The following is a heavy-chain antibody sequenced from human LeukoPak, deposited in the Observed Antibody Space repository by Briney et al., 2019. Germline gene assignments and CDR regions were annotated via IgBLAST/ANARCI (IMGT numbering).Heavy chain of an antibody. Sequence: SETLSLTCTVSGGSISSYYWSWIRQPPGKGLEWIGYIYYSGSTNYNPSLKSRVTISVDTSKNQFSLKLSSVTAADTAVYYCARVGSRGYDFWSGLNAFDIWGQGIMVTVSS. CDR1: GGSISSYY. CDR2: IYYSGST. V-gene: IGHV4-59*01. J-gene: IGHJ3*02. CDR3: ARVGSRGYDFWSGLNAFDI. D-gene: IGHD3-3*01.